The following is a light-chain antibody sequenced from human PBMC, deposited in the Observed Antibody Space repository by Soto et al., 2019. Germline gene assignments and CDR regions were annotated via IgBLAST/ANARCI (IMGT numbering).Light chain of an antibody. Sequence: QSVLTQPASVSGSPGQSITISCTGTSNDVGGYAYVSWYQQYPGKAPKLVISEVSNRPPGVSHRFSGSRSGNTASLTISGLQAEDEADYHCCSYTGNTTPVFGGGTKVTVL. J-gene: IGLJ3*02. CDR1: SNDVGGYAY. CDR3: CSYTGNTTPV. CDR2: EVS. V-gene: IGLV2-14*01.